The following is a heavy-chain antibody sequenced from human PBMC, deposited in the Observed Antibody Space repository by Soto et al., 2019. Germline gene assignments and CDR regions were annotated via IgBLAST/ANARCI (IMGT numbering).Heavy chain of an antibody. D-gene: IGHD5-18*01. CDR1: GVTFSSYS. CDR2: ISSSSSYI. Sequence: PGGSLRLSCASSGVTFSSYSMNWVRQAPGKGLEWVSSISSSSSYIYYADSVKGRFTISRDNAKNSLYLQMNSLRAEDTAVYYCARDQFGPRGYSPETHAFDIWGQGTMVTVSS. CDR3: ARDQFGPRGYSPETHAFDI. J-gene: IGHJ3*02. V-gene: IGHV3-21*01.